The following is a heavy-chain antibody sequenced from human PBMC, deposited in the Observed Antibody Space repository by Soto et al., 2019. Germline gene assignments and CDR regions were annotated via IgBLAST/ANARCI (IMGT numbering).Heavy chain of an antibody. J-gene: IGHJ4*02. Sequence: QVQLVESGGGVVQPGRSLRLSCAASGFTFSSYGMHWVRQAPGKGLEWVAVISYDGSNKYYADSVKGRFTISRDNSKNTLYLQMNSLRAEDTAVYYCARDHCSGSSCYSAEGFDYWGQGTLVTVSS. V-gene: IGHV3-30*03. CDR2: ISYDGSNK. CDR1: GFTFSSYG. CDR3: ARDHCSGSSCYSAEGFDY. D-gene: IGHD2-15*01.